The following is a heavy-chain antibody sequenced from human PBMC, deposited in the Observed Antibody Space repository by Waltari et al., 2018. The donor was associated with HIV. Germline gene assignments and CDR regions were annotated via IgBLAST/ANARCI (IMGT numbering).Heavy chain of an antibody. CDR3: ARDLQATVAVDYFDF. CDR2: VWYDGTNK. CDR1: GFSFSDYA. V-gene: IGHV3-33*01. J-gene: IGHJ4*02. Sequence: QVQLVESGGGMVQPGGSLRLSCAATGFSFSDYAMHWVRQAPGKGREGVAVVWYDGTNKYYADSVKGRFLISRDNSKRTLYLQMNHLTAEDTAVYYCARDLQATVAVDYFDFWGQGTLVTVSS.